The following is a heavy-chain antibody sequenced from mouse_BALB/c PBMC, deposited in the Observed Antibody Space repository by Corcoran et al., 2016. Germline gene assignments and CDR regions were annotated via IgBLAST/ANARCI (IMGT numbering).Heavy chain of an antibody. V-gene: IGHV8-12*01. CDR3: AREPITTVVATRYFDV. J-gene: IGHJ1*01. Sequence: QVTLKESGPGILQPSQTLSLTCSFSGISLSTSGMGVSWIRQPSGKGLEWLAHIYWDDDKRYNPSLKSRLTISKDTSRNQVFLKITSVDTADTATYYCAREPITTVVATRYFDVWGAGTTVTGSS. CDR2: IYWDDDK. CDR1: GISLSTSGMG. D-gene: IGHD1-1*01.